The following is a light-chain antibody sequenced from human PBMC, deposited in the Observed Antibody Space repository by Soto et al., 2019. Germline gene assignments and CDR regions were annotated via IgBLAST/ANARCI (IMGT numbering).Light chain of an antibody. J-gene: IGKJ1*01. V-gene: IGKV3-15*01. CDR2: GAS. Sequence: EFLMTQSPATLSVSPGGRATLSCRTSQSVSNNVAWYQLKPGQAPRLLIHGASTRATGIPARFGGSGSGTEFTLTISSLQSEDVAVYYCQQYNNWPRTFGQGTKVEIK. CDR3: QQYNNWPRT. CDR1: QSVSNN.